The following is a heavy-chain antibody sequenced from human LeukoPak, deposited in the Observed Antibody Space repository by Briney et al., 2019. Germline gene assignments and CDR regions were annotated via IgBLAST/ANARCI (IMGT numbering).Heavy chain of an antibody. D-gene: IGHD2-15*01. V-gene: IGHV4-61*02. J-gene: IGHJ4*02. CDR1: GGSISSGSYY. CDR2: IYTSGST. Sequence: PSETLSLTCTVSGGSISSGSYYWSWIRQPAGKGLEWIGRIYTSGSTNYNPSLKSRVTISVDTSKNQFSLKLSSVTAADTAVYYCARAPGYCSGGSCYGGEFDYWGQGTLVTVSS. CDR3: ARAPGYCSGGSCYGGEFDY.